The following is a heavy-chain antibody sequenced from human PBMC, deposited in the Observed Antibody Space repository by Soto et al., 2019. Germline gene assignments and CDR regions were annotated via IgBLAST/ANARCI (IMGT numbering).Heavy chain of an antibody. J-gene: IGHJ5*02. CDR3: AKDSGGYSYGSNWFDP. CDR2: ISYDGSNK. CDR1: GFTFSSYG. V-gene: IGHV3-30*18. D-gene: IGHD5-18*01. Sequence: VGSLRLSCAASGFTFSSYGMHWVRQAPGKGLEWVAVISYDGSNKYYADSVKGRFTISRDNSKNTLYLQMNSLRAEDTAVYYCAKDSGGYSYGSNWFDPWGQGTLVTVSS.